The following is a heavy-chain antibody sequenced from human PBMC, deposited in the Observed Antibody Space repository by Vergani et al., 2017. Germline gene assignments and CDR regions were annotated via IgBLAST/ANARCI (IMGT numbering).Heavy chain of an antibody. V-gene: IGHV3-11*01. CDR1: GFTFSDYY. Sequence: QVQLVESGGGLVKPGGSLRLSCAASGFTFSDYYMSWIRQAPGKGLEWVSYISSSGSTIYYADSVKGRFTISRDKAKNSLYLQMNSLIAEDTAVYYCARSVVVAATPIYYYYGMDVWGQGTTVTVSS. CDR2: ISSSGSTI. D-gene: IGHD2-15*01. J-gene: IGHJ6*02. CDR3: ARSVVVAATPIYYYYGMDV.